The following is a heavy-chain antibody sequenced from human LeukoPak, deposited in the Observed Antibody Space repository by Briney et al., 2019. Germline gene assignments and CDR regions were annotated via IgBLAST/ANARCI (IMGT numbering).Heavy chain of an antibody. CDR2: ISWNSGSI. V-gene: IGHV3-9*01. J-gene: IGHJ4*02. CDR1: GFIFNNYA. D-gene: IGHD6-19*01. CDR3: AKDNRRHYTSGPNPDSLH. Sequence: GGSLRLSCAGSGFIFNNYAMHWVRQPPGKGLEWVSGISWNSGSIDYADSVEGRFTISRDNAKNSLYLQMNSLRVEDTAFYYCAKDNRRHYTSGPNPDSLHWGQGALVTVSS.